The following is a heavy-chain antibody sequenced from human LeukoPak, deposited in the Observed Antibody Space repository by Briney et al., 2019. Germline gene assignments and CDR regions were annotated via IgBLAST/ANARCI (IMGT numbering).Heavy chain of an antibody. CDR1: GYTFTSYD. D-gene: IGHD5-18*01. V-gene: IGHV1-8*01. J-gene: IGHJ6*03. Sequence: ASVKVSCKASGYTFTSYDINWVRQATGQGLEWMGWMNPNSGNTGYAQKFQGRVTMTRNTSISTAYMELSSLRSEDTAVYYCARDKGYSYGLGYYYYYMDVWGKGTTVTVSS. CDR3: ARDKGYSYGLGYYYYYMDV. CDR2: MNPNSGNT.